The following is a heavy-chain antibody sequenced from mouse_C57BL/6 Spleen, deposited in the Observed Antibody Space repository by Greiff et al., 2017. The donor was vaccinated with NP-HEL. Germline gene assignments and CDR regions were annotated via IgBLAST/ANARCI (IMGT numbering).Heavy chain of an antibody. Sequence: VQLQQSGAELVRPGASVTLSCKASGYTFTDYEMHWVKQTPVHGLEWIGAIDPETGGTAYNQKFKGKAILTADKSSSTAYMELRSLTSEDSAVYYCTRSIVLYFDYWGQGTTLTVSS. CDR3: TRSIVLYFDY. J-gene: IGHJ2*01. CDR1: GYTFTDYE. D-gene: IGHD2-12*01. V-gene: IGHV1-15*01. CDR2: IDPETGGT.